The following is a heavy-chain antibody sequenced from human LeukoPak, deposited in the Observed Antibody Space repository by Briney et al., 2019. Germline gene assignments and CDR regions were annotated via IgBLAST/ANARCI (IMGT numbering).Heavy chain of an antibody. CDR3: ARGIVAYYDFWSGYSDYFDY. D-gene: IGHD3-3*01. V-gene: IGHV4-39*07. J-gene: IGHJ4*02. CDR2: IYYSGST. CDR1: GGSISSSSYY. Sequence: SETLSLTCTVSGGSISSSSYYWGWIRQPPGKGLEWIGSIYYSGSTNYNPSLKSRVTISVDTSKNQFSLKLSSVTAADTAVYYCARGIVAYYDFWSGYSDYFDYWGQGTLVTVSS.